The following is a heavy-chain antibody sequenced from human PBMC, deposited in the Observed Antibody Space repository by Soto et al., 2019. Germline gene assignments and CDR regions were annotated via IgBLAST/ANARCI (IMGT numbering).Heavy chain of an antibody. CDR3: ARRGGSYYLYSYYGMDV. V-gene: IGHV4-39*01. D-gene: IGHD1-26*01. J-gene: IGHJ6*02. CDR2: IYYSGST. Sequence: ETLSLTCTVSGGSISSSSYYWGWIRQPPGKGLEWIGSIYYSGSTYYNPSLKSRVTISVDTSKNQFSLKLSSVTAADTAVYYCARRGGSYYLYSYYGMDVWGQGTTVTVSS. CDR1: GGSISSSSYY.